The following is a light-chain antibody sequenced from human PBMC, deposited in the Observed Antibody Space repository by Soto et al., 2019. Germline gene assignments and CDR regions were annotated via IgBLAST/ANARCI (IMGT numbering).Light chain of an antibody. J-gene: IGLJ3*02. CDR3: NSYTSTNTRV. CDR2: DYN. CDR1: SSVIGGYNY. Sequence: QSALTQPASVSGSPGQSITISCTGTSSVIGGYNYVSWYQQHPGKAPKLILYDYNSRPSGVSNRFSGSKSGNTASLTISGLQAEDEADYYCNSYTSTNTRVFGGGTKLTVL. V-gene: IGLV2-14*01.